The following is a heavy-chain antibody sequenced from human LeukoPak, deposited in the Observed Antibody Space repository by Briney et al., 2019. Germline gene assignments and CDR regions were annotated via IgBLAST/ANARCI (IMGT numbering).Heavy chain of an antibody. CDR1: GYTLTELS. D-gene: IGHD2-2*01. J-gene: IGHJ5*02. Sequence: ASEKVSCKVSGYTLTELSMHWVRQAPGKGLEWMGGFDPEDGETIYAQKFQGRVTMTEDTSTDTAYMELSSLRSEDTAVYYCATLYCSSTSCKTNNWFDPWGQGTLVTVSS. V-gene: IGHV1-24*01. CDR2: FDPEDGET. CDR3: ATLYCSSTSCKTNNWFDP.